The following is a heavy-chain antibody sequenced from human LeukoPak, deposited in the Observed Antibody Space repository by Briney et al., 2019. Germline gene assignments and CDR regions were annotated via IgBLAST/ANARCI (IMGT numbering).Heavy chain of an antibody. J-gene: IGHJ6*04. Sequence: PGGSLRLSCAASGFTFSSYGMHWVRQAPGKGLKWVAVISYDGSNKYYADSVKGRFTISRDNSKNTLYLQMNSLRAEDTAVYYCAKYIGLLDYYYYGMDVWGKGTTVTVSS. CDR2: ISYDGSNK. CDR1: GFTFSSYG. CDR3: AKYIGLLDYYYYGMDV. V-gene: IGHV3-30*18. D-gene: IGHD2-8*01.